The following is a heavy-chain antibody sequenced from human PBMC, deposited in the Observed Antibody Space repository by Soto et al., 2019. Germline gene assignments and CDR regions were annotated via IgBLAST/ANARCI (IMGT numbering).Heavy chain of an antibody. CDR3: ARGNYFGPTPGPFDI. CDR1: GYTFSSYG. Sequence: QVQLVQSGAEVKKPGASVKVSCKASGYTFSSYGISWVRQAPGQGLEWLGGINYYISYTEYSQKVQGRVTLTTDTSTSTAYMELRNLRSDDTAVYYCARGNYFGPTPGPFDIWGQGTMVTVSS. J-gene: IGHJ3*02. D-gene: IGHD3-9*01. CDR2: INYYISYT. V-gene: IGHV1-18*01.